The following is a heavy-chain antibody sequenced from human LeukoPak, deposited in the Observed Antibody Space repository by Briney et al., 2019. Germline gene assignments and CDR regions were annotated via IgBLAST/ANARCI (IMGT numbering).Heavy chain of an antibody. CDR3: ARDLGDY. D-gene: IGHD1-26*01. Sequence: GGSLRLSCAASGFTVNNNYMSWFRHAPGKGLEWVSVIYSGGSIYYADSVKGRFTISRDNSKNTVYLQMNSLRAEDTAVYYCARDLGDYWGQGTLVTVSS. CDR2: IYSGGSI. CDR1: GFTVNNNY. J-gene: IGHJ4*02. V-gene: IGHV3-66*01.